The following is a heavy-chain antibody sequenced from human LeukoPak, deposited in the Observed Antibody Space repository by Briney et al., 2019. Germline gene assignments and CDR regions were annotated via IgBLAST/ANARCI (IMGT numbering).Heavy chain of an antibody. D-gene: IGHD3-3*01. CDR1: GFTFISYD. Sequence: GASVKVSCKASGFTFISYDINWVRQASGKGLEWMGWMNPNSGDTGYAQKFQGRVTMTRDTSITTAYLELSSLRSEDTAVYYCARGPPFGVVTPDYYYYYYMDVWGKGTTVTVSS. J-gene: IGHJ6*03. CDR3: ARGPPFGVVTPDYYYYYYMDV. V-gene: IGHV1-8*01. CDR2: MNPNSGDT.